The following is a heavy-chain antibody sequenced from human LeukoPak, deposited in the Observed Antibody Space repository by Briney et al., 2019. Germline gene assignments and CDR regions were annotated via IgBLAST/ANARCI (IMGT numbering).Heavy chain of an antibody. D-gene: IGHD6-19*01. CDR1: GFTFSDHY. Sequence: AGGSLRLSCAASGFTFSDHYMDWARQAPGKGLEWVGRIRNKANSYITEYAASVKGRFTISRDDSKNSLYLQMNSLKTEDTAVYYCVRAVAGLSDYWGPGTLVTVSS. CDR3: VRAVAGLSDY. CDR2: IRNKANSYIT. V-gene: IGHV3-72*01. J-gene: IGHJ4*02.